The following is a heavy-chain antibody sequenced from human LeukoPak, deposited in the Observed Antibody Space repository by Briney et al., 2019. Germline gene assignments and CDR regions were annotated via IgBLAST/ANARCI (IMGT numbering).Heavy chain of an antibody. D-gene: IGHD3-22*01. V-gene: IGHV3-7*01. CDR3: ATCSSGYYCDHFQT. Sequence: GGSLRLSCTASGFTFSNYWMTWIRQAPGKGLEGVANIKQDGIEKYYVDSVEGRFTVSRDNSKNSLFLQIESLRAADTAVYYCATCSSGYYCDHFQTWGQGSLVTVSS. CDR2: IKQDGIEK. J-gene: IGHJ1*01. CDR1: GFTFSNYW.